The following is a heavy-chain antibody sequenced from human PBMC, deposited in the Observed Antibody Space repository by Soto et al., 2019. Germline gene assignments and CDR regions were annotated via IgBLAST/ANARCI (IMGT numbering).Heavy chain of an antibody. J-gene: IGHJ4*02. CDR1: GGTFSSYA. V-gene: IGHV1-69*06. Sequence: SVKVSCKASGGTFSSYAISWVRQAPGQGLEWMGGIIPIFGTANYAQKFQGRVTITADKSTSTAYMELSSLRSEDTAVYYCARVRLRDYYDSSGYFDYWGQGTLVTVSS. CDR2: IIPIFGTA. D-gene: IGHD3-22*01. CDR3: ARVRLRDYYDSSGYFDY.